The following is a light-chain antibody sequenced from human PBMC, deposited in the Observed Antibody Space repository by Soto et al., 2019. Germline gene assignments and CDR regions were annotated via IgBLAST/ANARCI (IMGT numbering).Light chain of an antibody. CDR1: SSNIGAGYH. CDR3: QSYDSSLSVWV. CDR2: GDS. Sequence: QSVLTQPPSVSGAPGQRVTISCTGSSSNIGAGYHVHWYQQLPGTAPKVLIYGDSNRPSGVPDRFSGSKSGTSASLAITGLQAEDEADYYCQSYDSSLSVWVFGGGTKVTVL. V-gene: IGLV1-40*01. J-gene: IGLJ3*02.